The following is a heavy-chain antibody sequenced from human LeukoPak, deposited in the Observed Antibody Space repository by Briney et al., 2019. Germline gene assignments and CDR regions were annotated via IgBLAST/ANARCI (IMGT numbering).Heavy chain of an antibody. CDR1: GGSISSGDYY. CDR2: IYYSGSP. Sequence: SQTLSLTCTVSGGSISSGDYYWSWIRQPPGKGLEWIGYIYYSGSPYSNPSLKSRVTISVDTSKNQFSLKLSSVTAADTAVYYCARLGYYDSSGPLDYWGQGTLVTVSS. V-gene: IGHV4-30-4*01. CDR3: ARLGYYDSSGPLDY. J-gene: IGHJ4*02. D-gene: IGHD3-22*01.